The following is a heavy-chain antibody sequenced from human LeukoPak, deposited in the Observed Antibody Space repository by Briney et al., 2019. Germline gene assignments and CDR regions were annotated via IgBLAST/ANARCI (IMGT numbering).Heavy chain of an antibody. CDR1: GYTFTSYD. D-gene: IGHD6-13*01. Sequence: GASVKVSCKASGYTFTSYDINWVRQATGRGLEWMGWMNPNSGNTGYAQKFQGRVTITRNTSISTAYMELSSLRSEDTAVYYCARVLRRYSSSWLTGYWGQGTLVTASS. CDR2: MNPNSGNT. J-gene: IGHJ4*02. V-gene: IGHV1-8*03. CDR3: ARVLRRYSSSWLTGY.